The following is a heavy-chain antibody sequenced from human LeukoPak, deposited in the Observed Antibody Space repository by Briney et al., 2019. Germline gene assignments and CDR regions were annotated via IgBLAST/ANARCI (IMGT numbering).Heavy chain of an antibody. J-gene: IGHJ6*02. CDR1: GFTLSTNA. Sequence: GGSLRLSCLTSGFTLSTNAMSWVRQAPGKGLEWAASINHNGNVNYYVDSVKGRFTISRDNAKNSLYLQMSNLRAEDTAVYFCARGGGLDVWGQGATVTVSS. CDR3: ARGGGLDV. D-gene: IGHD3-16*01. CDR2: INHNGNVN. V-gene: IGHV3-7*03.